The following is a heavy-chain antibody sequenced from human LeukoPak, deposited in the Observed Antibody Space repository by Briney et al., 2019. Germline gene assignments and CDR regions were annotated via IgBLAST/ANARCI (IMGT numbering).Heavy chain of an antibody. J-gene: IGHJ3*02. CDR3: ARSIAVAGNDAFDI. CDR2: IYYSGRT. D-gene: IGHD6-19*01. CDR1: GGSINSYY. Sequence: SETLSLTCTVSGGSINSYYWSWIRQPPGKGLEWIGYIYYSGRTNYNPSLKSRATISVDTSKNQFSLKLTSVTAADTAVYYCARSIAVAGNDAFDIWGRGTMVTVSS. V-gene: IGHV4-59*01.